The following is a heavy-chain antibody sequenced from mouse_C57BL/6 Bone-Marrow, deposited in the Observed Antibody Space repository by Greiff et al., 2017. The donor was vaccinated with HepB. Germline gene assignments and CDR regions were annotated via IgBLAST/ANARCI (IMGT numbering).Heavy chain of an antibody. CDR1: GYTFTSYG. CDR3: ASPLFITTVVAPAY. Sequence: QVQLQQSGAELARPGASVKLSCKASGYTFTSYGISWVKQRTGQGLEWIGEIYPRSGNTYYNEKFKGKATLTADKSSSTAYMELRSLTSEDSAVYFCASPLFITTVVAPAYWGQGTLVTVSA. V-gene: IGHV1-81*01. CDR2: IYPRSGNT. D-gene: IGHD1-1*01. J-gene: IGHJ3*01.